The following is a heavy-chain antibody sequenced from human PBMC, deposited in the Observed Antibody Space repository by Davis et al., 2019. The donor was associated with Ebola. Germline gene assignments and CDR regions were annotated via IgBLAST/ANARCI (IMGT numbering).Heavy chain of an antibody. J-gene: IGHJ4*02. CDR3: ARDPSITMIVVVTGFDY. D-gene: IGHD3-22*01. CDR1: GFTFSSYA. Sequence: GGSLRLSCAASGFTFSSYAMHWVRQAPGKGLEWVAVISYDGSNKYYADSVKGRFTISRDNSKNTLYLQMNSLRAEDTAVYYCARDPSITMIVVVTGFDYWGQGTLVTVSS. V-gene: IGHV3-30-3*01. CDR2: ISYDGSNK.